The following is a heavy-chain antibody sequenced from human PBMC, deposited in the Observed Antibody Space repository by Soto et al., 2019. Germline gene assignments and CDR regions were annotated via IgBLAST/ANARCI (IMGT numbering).Heavy chain of an antibody. J-gene: IGHJ3*01. V-gene: IGHV5-51*01. D-gene: IGHD2-2*01. Sequence: LKISCEASGYNFNIFWIGWVRQKPGKGLEWMGLIFPAKSYTRYSPSFQGQVTISADKSTSTAYLQWRSLRASDTAIYYCARPDTFCTGTSCYPDAFDVWGQGTKVTVSS. CDR2: IFPAKSYT. CDR3: ARPDTFCTGTSCYPDAFDV. CDR1: GYNFNIFW.